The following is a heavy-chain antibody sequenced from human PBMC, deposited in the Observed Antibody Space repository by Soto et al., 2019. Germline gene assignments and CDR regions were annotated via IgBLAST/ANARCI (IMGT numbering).Heavy chain of an antibody. CDR1: GYSFTSDW. V-gene: IGHV5-10-1*01. J-gene: IGHJ6*02. CDR2: IDPSDSYT. CDR3: ARRFIVVVPAAMGGMDV. D-gene: IGHD2-2*01. Sequence: PXESLRISWKGSGYSFTSDWISLVRQMRGKGLEWMGRIDPSDSYTNYSPSFQGHVTISADKSISTAYLQWSRLKASDTAMYYCARRFIVVVPAAMGGMDVWGQGTTVTVSS.